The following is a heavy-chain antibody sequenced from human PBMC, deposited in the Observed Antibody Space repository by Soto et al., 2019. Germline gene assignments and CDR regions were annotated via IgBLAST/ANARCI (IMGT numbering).Heavy chain of an antibody. CDR3: ARGPAPPVY. V-gene: IGHV1-69*13. CDR1: GYTFTSYA. Sequence: SAKVSCTASGYTFTSYAMHWVRQAPGQRLEWMGWIIPVFGNANYAQKFQGRVTITADESTSTAYMELSSLRSEDTAVYYCARGPAPPVYWGQGSLVTVSS. J-gene: IGHJ4*02. CDR2: IIPVFGNA.